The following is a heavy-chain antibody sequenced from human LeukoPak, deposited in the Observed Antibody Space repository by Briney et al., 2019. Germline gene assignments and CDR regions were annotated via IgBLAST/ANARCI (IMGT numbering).Heavy chain of an antibody. CDR3: ARGGKYYDRHAFDI. D-gene: IGHD3-16*01. CDR1: GGSIISGGYY. V-gene: IGHV4-30-2*01. CDR2: IYHTGIT. Sequence: SQTLSLTCTVSGGSIISGGYYWSWIRQPPGKGLEWIGYIYHTGITYNNPSLKSRVTISVDRSKNQFSLELTSVTAADTAVYYCARGGKYYDRHAFDIWGQGTMVTVSS. J-gene: IGHJ3*02.